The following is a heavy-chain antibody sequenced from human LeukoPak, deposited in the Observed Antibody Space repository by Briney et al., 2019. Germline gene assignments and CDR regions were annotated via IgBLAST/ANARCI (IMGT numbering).Heavy chain of an antibody. Sequence: ASVKVSCKASGDTFTSHYIHWVPQAPGQHLEWMGVIHPSGGSTNYAQGFQGRVTMTRDTSTSTVYMELSSLSSEDTALYCARTQDYSIYWYFDLWGPGTLVTVSS. CDR1: GDTFTSHY. J-gene: IGHJ2*01. CDR3: RTQDYSIYWYFDL. CDR2: IHPSGGST. V-gene: IGHV1-46*01. D-gene: IGHD4-11*01.